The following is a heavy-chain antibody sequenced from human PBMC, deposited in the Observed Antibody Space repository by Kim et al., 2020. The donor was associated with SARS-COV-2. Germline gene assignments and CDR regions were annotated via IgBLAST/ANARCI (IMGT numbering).Heavy chain of an antibody. J-gene: IGHJ4*01. Sequence: GGSLRLSCAASGFVFSSFAMSWVRQAPGKGLEWVSIIRASGDRTFNADSVKGRCTISRDNSTNTLYLQVNDWKVEDTAIYYCAKSSVTTLTPRSEFHYWG. CDR3: AKSSVTTLTPRSEFHY. V-gene: IGHV3-23*01. CDR1: GFVFSSFA. CDR2: IRASGDRT. D-gene: IGHD4-4*01.